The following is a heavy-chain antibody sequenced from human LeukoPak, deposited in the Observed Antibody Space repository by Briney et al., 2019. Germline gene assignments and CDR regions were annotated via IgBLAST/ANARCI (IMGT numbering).Heavy chain of an antibody. CDR1: GYSISSGYY. V-gene: IGHV4-38-2*02. CDR2: IYHSGST. Sequence: SETLSLTCTVSGYSISSGYYWGWIRQPPGKGLEWIGSIYHSGSTYYNPSLKSRVTISVDTSKNQFSLKLSSVTAADTAVYYCARAKTYYDFWSGYYVPYFDYWGQGTLVTVSS. D-gene: IGHD3-3*01. CDR3: ARAKTYYDFWSGYYVPYFDY. J-gene: IGHJ4*02.